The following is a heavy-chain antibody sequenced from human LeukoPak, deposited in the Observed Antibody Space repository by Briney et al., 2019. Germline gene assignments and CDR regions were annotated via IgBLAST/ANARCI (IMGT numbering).Heavy chain of an antibody. D-gene: IGHD4-17*01. J-gene: IGHJ4*02. CDR2: ITSSSSYI. CDR1: GFTFSTYS. Sequence: GGSLRLSCAASGFTFSTYSMNWVRQAPGKGLEWVSSITSSSSYIYYADSVKGRFTISRDNAKNSLYLQMNSLRAEDTAVYYCARDGPNSPTVTTDYWGQGTLVTVSS. CDR3: ARDGPNSPTVTTDY. V-gene: IGHV3-21*01.